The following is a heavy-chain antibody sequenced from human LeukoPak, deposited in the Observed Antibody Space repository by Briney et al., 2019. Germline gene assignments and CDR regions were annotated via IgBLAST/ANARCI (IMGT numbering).Heavy chain of an antibody. CDR1: GFTFSSYA. D-gene: IGHD1-26*01. CDR3: VRGGGYYAIDY. J-gene: IGHJ4*02. V-gene: IGHV3-23*01. Sequence: GGSLRLSCAASGFTFSSYAMSWVRQAPGKGLEWVSVVYSDDTTYYADSVKGRFTISRDNSKNTLYLQMNNLRAEDTAVYYCVRGGGYYAIDYWGQGTLVTVSS. CDR2: VYSDDTT.